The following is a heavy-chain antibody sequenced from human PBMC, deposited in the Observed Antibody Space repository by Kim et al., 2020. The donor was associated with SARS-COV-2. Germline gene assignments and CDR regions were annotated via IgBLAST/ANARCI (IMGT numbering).Heavy chain of an antibody. D-gene: IGHD3-10*01. CDR3: ARALLWFGELHDGMDV. Sequence: SVKGRFTISRDNSKNTLYLQMNSLRAEDTAVYYCARALLWFGELHDGMDVWGQGTTVTVSS. J-gene: IGHJ6*02. V-gene: IGHV3-30*01.